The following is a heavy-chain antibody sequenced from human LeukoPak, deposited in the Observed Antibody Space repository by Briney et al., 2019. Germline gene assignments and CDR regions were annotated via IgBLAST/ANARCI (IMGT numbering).Heavy chain of an antibody. CDR1: GGSISSGGYY. CDR3: ARGHGSGSFLNYYYGMDV. J-gene: IGHJ6*04. CDR2: IYYSGST. D-gene: IGHD3-10*01. V-gene: IGHV4-31*03. Sequence: SQTLSLTCTVSGGSISSGGYYWSWIRLHPGKGLEWIGYIYYSGSTYYNPSLKSRVTISVDTSKNQFSLKLSSVTAADTAVYYCARGHGSGSFLNYYYGMDVWGKGTTVTVSS.